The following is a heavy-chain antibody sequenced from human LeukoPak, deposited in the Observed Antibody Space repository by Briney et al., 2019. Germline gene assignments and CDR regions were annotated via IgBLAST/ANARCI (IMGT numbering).Heavy chain of an antibody. Sequence: GGSLRLSCAASGFTFSSYWMSWVRQAPGKGLEWVANIKQDGSEKYYVDSVKGRFTISTDNAKNSLYLQMDSLRAEDTAVYYCARDRRYFYDSSGYFQRFDYWGRGTLLTVSS. CDR3: ARDRRYFYDSSGYFQRFDY. V-gene: IGHV3-7*01. D-gene: IGHD3-22*01. J-gene: IGHJ4*02. CDR1: GFTFSSYW. CDR2: IKQDGSEK.